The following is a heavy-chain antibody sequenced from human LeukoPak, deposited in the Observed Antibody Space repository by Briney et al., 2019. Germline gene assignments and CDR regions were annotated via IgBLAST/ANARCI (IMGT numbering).Heavy chain of an antibody. CDR3: ARAGGITMIVVATNRDPNYYYYGMDV. J-gene: IGHJ6*02. Sequence: SVKVSCEASGGTFSSYAISWVRQAPGQGLEWMGRIIPILGIANYAQKFQGRVTITADKSTSTAYMELSSLRSEDTAVYYCARAGGITMIVVATNRDPNYYYYGMDVWGQGTTVTVSS. CDR1: GGTFSSYA. D-gene: IGHD3-22*01. V-gene: IGHV1-69*04. CDR2: IIPILGIA.